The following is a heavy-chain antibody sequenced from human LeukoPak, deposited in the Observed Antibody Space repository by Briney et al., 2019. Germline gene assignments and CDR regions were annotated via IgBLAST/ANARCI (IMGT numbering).Heavy chain of an antibody. J-gene: IGHJ4*02. Sequence: GASVKVSCKASGYTFTSYGISWVRQAPGQGLEWMGWISAYNGNTNYAQKLQGRVTMTTDTSTSTAYMELRSLRSEDTAVYYCARGADYDFWSGFKHIDYWGQGTLVTVSS. CDR1: GYTFTSYG. CDR2: ISAYNGNT. D-gene: IGHD3-3*01. CDR3: ARGADYDFWSGFKHIDY. V-gene: IGHV1-18*01.